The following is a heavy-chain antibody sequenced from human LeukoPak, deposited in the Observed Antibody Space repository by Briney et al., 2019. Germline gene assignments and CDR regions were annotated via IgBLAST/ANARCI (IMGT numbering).Heavy chain of an antibody. J-gene: IGHJ5*02. CDR1: GFTFYDYA. V-gene: IGHV3-9*01. D-gene: IGHD1-26*01. CDR2: ISWNSGSI. Sequence: GGSLRLSCAASGFTFYDYAMHWVRQAPGKGLEWVSGISWNSGSIGYADSVKGRFTISRDNAKNSLYLQMNSLRAEDTALYYCAKEASGSYDGEIGFDPWGQGTLVTVSS. CDR3: AKEASGSYDGEIGFDP.